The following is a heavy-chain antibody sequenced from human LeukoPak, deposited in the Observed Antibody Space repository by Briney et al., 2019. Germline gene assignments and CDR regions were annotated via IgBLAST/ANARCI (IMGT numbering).Heavy chain of an antibody. D-gene: IGHD3-9*01. Sequence: SETLSLTCTVSGGSISSYYWSWIRQPPGKGLEWIGSGSIYYSGNTYYNPSLKSRLTISVDTSNNQFSLKLSSVTAADTAVYYCARQEYYDILTGYLYYFDYWGQGTLVTVSS. CDR1: GGSISSYY. CDR3: ARQEYYDILTGYLYYFDY. V-gene: IGHV4-39*01. CDR2: IYYSGNT. J-gene: IGHJ4*02.